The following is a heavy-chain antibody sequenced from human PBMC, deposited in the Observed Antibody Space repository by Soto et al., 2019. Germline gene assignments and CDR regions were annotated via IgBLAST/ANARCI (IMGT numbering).Heavy chain of an antibody. D-gene: IGHD1-26*01. J-gene: IGHJ4*02. CDR3: ARGRPWELYDY. CDR2: IYYSGNT. CDR1: GGSVNTYY. V-gene: IGHV4-59*02. Sequence: VQLQESGPGLVKPSETLSLTCTVSGGSVNTYYWSWIRQPPGKGLEWIGYIYYSGNTNYNPSLKSRVTISVDTSKNQFSLKLSSMTAADTAVYFCARGRPWELYDYWGQGTLVTVSS.